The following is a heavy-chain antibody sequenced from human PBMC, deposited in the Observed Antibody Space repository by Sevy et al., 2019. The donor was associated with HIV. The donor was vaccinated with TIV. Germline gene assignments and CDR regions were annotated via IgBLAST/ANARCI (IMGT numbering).Heavy chain of an antibody. CDR2: IYHAGST. CDR3: ARGGFDPDGYYGAQYFQY. D-gene: IGHD5-18*01. Sequence: SETLSLTCTVSGGSISSGGYSWSWIRQPPGKGLEWIGYIYHAGSTNYNPSLKSRVTISVDRSKNQFSLKMSSVTAADTAVYYCARGGFDPDGYYGAQYFQYWGQGSLVTVSS. CDR1: GGSISSGGYS. V-gene: IGHV4-30-2*01. J-gene: IGHJ1*01.